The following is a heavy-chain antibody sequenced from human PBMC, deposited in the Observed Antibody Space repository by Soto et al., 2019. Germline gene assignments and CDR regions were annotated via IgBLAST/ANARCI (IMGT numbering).Heavy chain of an antibody. D-gene: IGHD6-13*01. CDR1: GGSISSYY. CDR2: IYNSGST. J-gene: IGHJ4*02. CDR3: ARASTGYSSSWYRY. V-gene: IGHV4-59*08. Sequence: SETLSLTCTVSGGSISSYYWSWIRQPPGKGLEWIGYIYNSGSTNYNPSLKSRVTISVDTSKNQFSLKLSSVTATDTAVYYCARASTGYSSSWYRYWGQGTLVTVSS.